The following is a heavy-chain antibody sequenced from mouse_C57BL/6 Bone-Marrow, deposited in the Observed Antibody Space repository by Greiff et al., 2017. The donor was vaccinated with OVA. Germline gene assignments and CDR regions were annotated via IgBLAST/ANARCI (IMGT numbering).Heavy chain of an antibody. CDR3: ARGGITTVDLY. CDR1: GYTFTSYG. Sequence: VQLQQSGAELARPGASVKLSCKASGYTFTSYGISWVKQRTGQGLEWIGEIYPRSGNTYYNEKFKGKATLTADKSSSTAYMELRSLISEDSAVYFCARGGITTVDLYWGQGTTLTVSS. CDR2: IYPRSGNT. V-gene: IGHV1-81*01. J-gene: IGHJ2*01. D-gene: IGHD1-1*01.